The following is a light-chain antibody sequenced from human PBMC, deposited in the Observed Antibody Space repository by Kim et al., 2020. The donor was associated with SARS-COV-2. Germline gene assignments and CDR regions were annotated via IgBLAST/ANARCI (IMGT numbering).Light chain of an antibody. V-gene: IGKV3-20*01. CDR1: QSVSSSY. CDR3: QQYSSLIT. J-gene: IGKJ5*01. CDR2: GAS. Sequence: PGERATLSCRASQSVSSSYLAWYQQRPGQGPRLLIYGASSRATGIPDRFSGSGSGTDFTLTISRLEPEDFAVYYCQQYSSLITFGQGTRLEIK.